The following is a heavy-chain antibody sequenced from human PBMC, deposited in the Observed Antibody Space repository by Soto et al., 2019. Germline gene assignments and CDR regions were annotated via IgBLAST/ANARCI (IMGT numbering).Heavy chain of an antibody. CDR2: INLSGIT. V-gene: IGHV4-34*01. D-gene: IGHD3-16*01. Sequence: QVQLQQWGAGLLKPSETLSLTCAVYGGSFSGYYWSWSRQPPGKGLEWIGEINLSGITNYNPSLKSRVTRSVDTSKNQFALQLSSVTAADTAVYYCARVRRGGIRGLYFDYWGQGTLVTVSS. CDR1: GGSFSGYY. CDR3: ARVRRGGIRGLYFDY. J-gene: IGHJ4*02.